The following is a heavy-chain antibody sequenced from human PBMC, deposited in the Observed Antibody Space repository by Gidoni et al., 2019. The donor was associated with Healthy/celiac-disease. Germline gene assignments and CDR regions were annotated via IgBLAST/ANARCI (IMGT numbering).Heavy chain of an antibody. CDR1: GFSLSTSGVG. J-gene: IGHJ4*02. V-gene: IGHV2-5*01. D-gene: IGHD5-18*01. CDR2: IYWNDDK. Sequence: QIPLKESGPTLVKPTQTLTLTCTFSGFSLSTSGVGVGWIRQPPGKALEWLALIYWNDDKRYSPSLKSRLTITKDTSKNQVVLTMTNMDPVDTATYYCAHRPGGQLWIHYFDYWGQGTLVTVSS. CDR3: AHRPGGQLWIHYFDY.